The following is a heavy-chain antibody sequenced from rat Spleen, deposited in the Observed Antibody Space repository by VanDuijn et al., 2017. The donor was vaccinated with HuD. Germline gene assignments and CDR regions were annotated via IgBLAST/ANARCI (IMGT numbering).Heavy chain of an antibody. D-gene: IGHD2-5*01. CDR2: ISYDGTAT. V-gene: IGHV5-29*01. J-gene: IGHJ2*01. CDR3: TRGGYFRY. Sequence: EVQLVESGGGLVQPGRSLKVSCAASGFTFSNYGMAWVRQAPTKGLEWVATISYDGTATYYRDSVKGRFTLSRDDGESTLYLQMNSLRSEDTATYYCTRGGYFRYWGQGVMVTVSS. CDR1: GFTFSNYG.